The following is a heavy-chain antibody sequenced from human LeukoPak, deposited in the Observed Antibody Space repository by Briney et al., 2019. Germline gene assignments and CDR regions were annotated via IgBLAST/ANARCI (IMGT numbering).Heavy chain of an antibody. Sequence: GSLRLSCAASGFTFSSYAMSWVRQAPGKGLEWVSGITSSGGNTYYADSVKGRFTISRDNSMNTLYPQMNSLRAEDMAVYYCAKENTMIVLGAFDIWGQGTMVTVSS. CDR2: ITSSGGNT. CDR3: AKENTMIVLGAFDI. D-gene: IGHD3-22*01. J-gene: IGHJ3*02. V-gene: IGHV3-23*01. CDR1: GFTFSSYA.